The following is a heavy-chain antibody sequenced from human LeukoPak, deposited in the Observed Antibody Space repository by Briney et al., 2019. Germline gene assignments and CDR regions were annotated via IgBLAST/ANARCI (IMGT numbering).Heavy chain of an antibody. J-gene: IGHJ4*02. Sequence: SQTLSLTCALSGDSVSSNSAAWNWIGQSPSGGLEWLGRTYYRSKWYYDYAVSVTSRITINPDTSKNQFSLHLNSVTPEDTVVYYCAREGSSSFDYWGQGTLVTVSS. CDR2: TYYRSKWYY. D-gene: IGHD3-10*01. CDR3: AREGSSSFDY. V-gene: IGHV6-1*01. CDR1: GDSVSSNSAA.